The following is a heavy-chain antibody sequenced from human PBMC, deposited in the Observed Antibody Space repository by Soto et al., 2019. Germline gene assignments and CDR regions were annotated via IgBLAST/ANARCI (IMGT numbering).Heavy chain of an antibody. Sequence: SGPTLLNPTYTLTLTFTVSLFSLTNARMGVSCIRQPPGKALEWLSHISSNDEKSYRITLMTRLTISKDTSKSQVVLTVTNVDPEKTATYYCERKMKGEDYRSGYFEKWGQGTPVTVSS. V-gene: IGHV2-26*01. CDR3: ERKMKGEDYRSGYFEK. J-gene: IGHJ4*02. CDR2: ISSNDEK. CDR1: LFSLTNARMG. D-gene: IGHD3-22*01.